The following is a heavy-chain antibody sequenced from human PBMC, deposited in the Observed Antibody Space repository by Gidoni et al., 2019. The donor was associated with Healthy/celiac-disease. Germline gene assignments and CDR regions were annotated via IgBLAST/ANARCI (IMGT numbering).Heavy chain of an antibody. V-gene: IGHV1-69*01. Sequence: QVQLVQSGAEVKKPGSSVTVSCTASGGTFSRYAIRWVRQAPGQGLEWLGGIIPIFGTANYAQKFQGRVTITADESTSTAYMELSSLRSEDTAVYYCAGDHAPGWLQFPLDYWGQGTLVTVSS. D-gene: IGHD5-12*01. CDR2: IIPIFGTA. J-gene: IGHJ4*02. CDR3: AGDHAPGWLQFPLDY. CDR1: GGTFSRYA.